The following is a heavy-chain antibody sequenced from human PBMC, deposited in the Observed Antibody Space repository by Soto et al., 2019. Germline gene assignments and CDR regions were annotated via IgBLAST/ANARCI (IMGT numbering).Heavy chain of an antibody. CDR3: ARDSSYYDSSGYYYV. J-gene: IGHJ4*02. CDR2: INSDGSST. V-gene: IGHV3-74*01. CDR1: GFTFSSYW. Sequence: GGSLRLSCAASGFTFSSYWMHWVRQAPGKGLVWVSRINSDGSSTSYADSVKGRFTISRDNAKNTLYLQMNSLRAEDTAVYYCARDSSYYDSSGYYYVWGQGTLVTVSS. D-gene: IGHD3-22*01.